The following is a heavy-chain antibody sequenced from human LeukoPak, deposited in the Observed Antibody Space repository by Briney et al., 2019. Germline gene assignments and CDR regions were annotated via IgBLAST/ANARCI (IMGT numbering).Heavy chain of an antibody. D-gene: IGHD5-18*01. V-gene: IGHV3-7*01. CDR1: GFIFSSYW. CDR2: IKYDGSET. CDR3: ARVKYSYGFWDY. J-gene: IGHJ4*02. Sequence: GGSLRLSCAASGFIFSSYWMSWVRQAPGKGLEWVANIKYDGSETYHVDSVKGRFTISRDNAKNSLYLQMNSLRVEDTAVYYCARVKYSYGFWDYWGQRTLVTVSS.